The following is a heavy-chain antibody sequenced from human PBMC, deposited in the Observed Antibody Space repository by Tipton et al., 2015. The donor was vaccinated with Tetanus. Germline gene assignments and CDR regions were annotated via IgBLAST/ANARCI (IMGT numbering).Heavy chain of an antibody. CDR2: IYKSGDV. J-gene: IGHJ6*02. D-gene: IGHD1-1*01. CDR1: GDSIKSYY. V-gene: IGHV4-4*07. Sequence: LSLTCVVSGDSIKSYYWSWIRQSAGKGLEWIGRIYKSGDVNYNPSLKSRLTLSVDTSKTRLSLKLTSVTAADTAVYYCVTVNFPNYYHYGMDVWGQGTTVTVSS. CDR3: VTVNFPNYYHYGMDV.